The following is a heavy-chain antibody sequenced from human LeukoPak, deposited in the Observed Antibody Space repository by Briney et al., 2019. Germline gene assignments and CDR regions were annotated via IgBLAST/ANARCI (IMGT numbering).Heavy chain of an antibody. Sequence: SETLSLTCTASGGSISSYYRSWIRQPPGKGLEWIGEINHSGSTNYNPSLKSRVTISVDTSKNQFSLKLSSVTAADTAVYYCARPIKTTGWYYFDYWGQGTLVTVSS. J-gene: IGHJ4*02. CDR2: INHSGST. D-gene: IGHD6-19*01. CDR1: GGSISSYY. CDR3: ARPIKTTGWYYFDY. V-gene: IGHV4-34*01.